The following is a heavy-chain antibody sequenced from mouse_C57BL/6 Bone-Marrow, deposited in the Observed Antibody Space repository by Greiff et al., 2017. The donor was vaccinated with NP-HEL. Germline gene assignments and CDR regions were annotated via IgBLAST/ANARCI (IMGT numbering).Heavy chain of an antibody. Sequence: QVQLQQPGAELVKPGASVKVSCKASGYTFTSYWMHWVKQRPGQGLEWIGRIHPSDSDTNYNQKFKGKATLTVAKSSSTAYMQLSSLTSEDSAVYDGAIRVESGAMDYWGQGTSGTVSA. CDR1: GYTFTSYW. CDR2: IHPSDSDT. D-gene: IGHD1-3*01. V-gene: IGHV1-74*01. J-gene: IGHJ4*01. CDR3: AIRVESGAMDY.